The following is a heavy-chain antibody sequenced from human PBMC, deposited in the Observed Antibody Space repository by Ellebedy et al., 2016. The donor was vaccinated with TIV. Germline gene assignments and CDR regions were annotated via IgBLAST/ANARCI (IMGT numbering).Heavy chain of an antibody. CDR2: ISAYSGFA. D-gene: IGHD3-10*01. V-gene: IGHV1-18*01. J-gene: IGHJ6*02. Sequence: ASVKVSCKASNHTFTNYGFTWVRQALGQGLEWMGWISAYSGFANYAQNLQDRVTMTTDTSTTTVYMELRNLRSDDTAVYYCARLGFGELRPDGSHDTDVWGQGTTVIVSS. CDR3: ARLGFGELRPDGSHDTDV. CDR1: NHTFTNYG.